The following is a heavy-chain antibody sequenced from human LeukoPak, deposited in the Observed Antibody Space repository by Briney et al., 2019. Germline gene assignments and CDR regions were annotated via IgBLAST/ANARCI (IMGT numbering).Heavy chain of an antibody. V-gene: IGHV3-30*04. CDR2: ISYDGSNK. J-gene: IGHJ4*02. D-gene: IGHD2-2*01. CDR1: GFTFSSYA. CDR3: ARERDTSFDY. Sequence: PGRSLRLSCAASGFTFSSYAMHWVRQAPGKGLEWVVVISYDGSNKYYADSVKGRFTISRDNSKNTLYLQMNSLRAEDTAVYYCARERDTSFDYWGQGTLVTVSP.